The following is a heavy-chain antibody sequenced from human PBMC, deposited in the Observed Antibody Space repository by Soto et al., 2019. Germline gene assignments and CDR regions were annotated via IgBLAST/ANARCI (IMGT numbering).Heavy chain of an antibody. V-gene: IGHV1-18*01. J-gene: IGHJ4*02. D-gene: IGHD3-22*01. CDR3: ARVHDYYDSSGYYLL. CDR2: ISAYSGNT. Sequence: ASVKVSCKAAGYTFISSGISWVRQAPGQGLEWMGWISAYSGNTNYAQKVQGRVTMTTDTSTSTAYMELRSLRSDDTAVYYCARVHDYYDSSGYYLLWGQGTLVTVS. CDR1: GYTFISSG.